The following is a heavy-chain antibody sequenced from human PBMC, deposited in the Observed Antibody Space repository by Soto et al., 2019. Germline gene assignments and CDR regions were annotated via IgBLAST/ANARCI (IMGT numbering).Heavy chain of an antibody. CDR1: GASIGSGRYL. Sequence: ALSLTCTVSGASIGSGRYLWTWIRQHPGKGLEWIGYISHGGNAFYNPSLKTRVTMSVATSENQFSLMLTSVTAADTAVYYCPRGETTILPTIGHSDDWGQTTPVTVAS. V-gene: IGHV4-31*03. CDR3: PRGETTILPTIGHSDD. CDR2: ISHGGNA. D-gene: IGHD1-1*01. J-gene: IGHJ4*02.